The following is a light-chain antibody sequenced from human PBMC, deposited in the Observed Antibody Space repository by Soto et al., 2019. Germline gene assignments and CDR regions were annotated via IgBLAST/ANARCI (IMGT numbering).Light chain of an antibody. CDR2: GAS. V-gene: IGKV3-20*01. Sequence: EIVLTQSPGTLSLSPGERATLSCRASQSVSSSYLAWYQQKPGQAPRLLIYGASSRATGIPDRFSGSGSGTDFTLTISRLEPEDFAVYYCQQYGSSRVRTFSQGTKLEIK. CDR1: QSVSSSY. J-gene: IGKJ2*01. CDR3: QQYGSSRVRT.